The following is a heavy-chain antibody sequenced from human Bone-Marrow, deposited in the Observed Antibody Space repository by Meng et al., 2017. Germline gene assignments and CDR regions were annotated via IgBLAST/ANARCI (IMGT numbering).Heavy chain of an antibody. V-gene: IGHV4-31*03. J-gene: IGHJ4*02. CDR1: GGSISSGGYY. CDR2: IYYSGST. CDR3: ARPYYYDSSGYYGWYYFDY. D-gene: IGHD3-22*01. Sequence: LRLSCTVSGGSISSGGYYWSRLRQHPGKGLEWIGYIYYSGSTYYNPSLKSRVTISVDTSKNQFSLKLSSVTAADTAVYYWARPYYYDSSGYYGWYYFDYWGQG.